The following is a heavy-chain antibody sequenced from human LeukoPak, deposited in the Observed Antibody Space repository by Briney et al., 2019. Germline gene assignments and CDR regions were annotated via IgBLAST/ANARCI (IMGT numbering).Heavy chain of an antibody. J-gene: IGHJ4*02. CDR3: AKDILYYGEVDY. D-gene: IGHD4-17*01. Sequence: PGGSLRLSCTASGFTFSNYRMNWVRQAPGKGLEWVSSITYSSSTIYYADSVKGRFTFSRDNSKNTLYLQMNSLRAEDTAVYYCAKDILYYGEVDYWGQGTLVTVSS. V-gene: IGHV3-48*01. CDR1: GFTFSNYR. CDR2: ITYSSSTI.